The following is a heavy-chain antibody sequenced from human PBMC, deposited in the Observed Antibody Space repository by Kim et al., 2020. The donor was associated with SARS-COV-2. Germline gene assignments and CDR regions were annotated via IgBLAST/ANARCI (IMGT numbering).Heavy chain of an antibody. V-gene: IGHV7-4-1*02. Sequence: ASVKVSCKASGYTFTSYAMNWVRQAPGQGLEWMGWINTNTGNPTYAQGFTGRFVFSLDTSVSTAYLQISSLKAEDTAVYYCARGYYDFWSGYYTPFDYWGQGTLVTVSS. D-gene: IGHD3-3*01. CDR3: ARGYYDFWSGYYTPFDY. J-gene: IGHJ4*02. CDR1: GYTFTSYA. CDR2: INTNTGNP.